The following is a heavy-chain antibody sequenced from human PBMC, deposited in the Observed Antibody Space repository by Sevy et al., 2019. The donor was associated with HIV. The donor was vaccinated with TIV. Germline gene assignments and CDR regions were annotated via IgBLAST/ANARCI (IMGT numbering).Heavy chain of an antibody. J-gene: IGHJ4*02. CDR1: GLTFSDYA. CDR3: ARKQFVLPFDY. D-gene: IGHD6-6*01. CDR2: ISYHGRNQ. V-gene: IGHV3-30*04. Sequence: GGSLRLSCAASGLTFSDYAIHWVRQAPGKGLEWLALISYHGRNQFYADSVRGRFTISRDDSKNTVYLQMNSLRPDDTAVYYCARKQFVLPFDYWGQGTLVTVSS.